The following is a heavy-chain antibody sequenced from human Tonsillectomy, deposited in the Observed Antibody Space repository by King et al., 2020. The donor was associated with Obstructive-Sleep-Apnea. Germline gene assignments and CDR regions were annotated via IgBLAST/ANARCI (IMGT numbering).Heavy chain of an antibody. V-gene: IGHV4-59*08. CDR3: ARSYDIFDY. CDR2: IYYSGST. CDR1: GGSISSYY. D-gene: IGHD3-22*01. Sequence: QLQESGPGLVKPSETLSLTCTVSGGSISSYYWSWIRQPPGKGLEWIGYIYYSGSTNYNPSLKSRVTISVDTSKNQFSLKLSSVTAADTAVYYCARSYDIFDYWGQGTLVTVSS. J-gene: IGHJ4*02.